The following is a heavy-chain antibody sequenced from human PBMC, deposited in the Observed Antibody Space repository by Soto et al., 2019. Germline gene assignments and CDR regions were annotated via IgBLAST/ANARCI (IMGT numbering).Heavy chain of an antibody. J-gene: IGHJ6*02. CDR1: GGTFSSYA. Sequence: QVQLVQSGAEVKKPGSSVKVSCKASGGTFSSYAITWVRQAPGQGLEWMGGIIPIFGTANYAQKFQGRVTITADESTSTPYMELSSLGSAATAVYYCASRDSGDFGSYYYYGRDVGGQGTTVTVSS. CDR2: IIPIFGTA. D-gene: IGHD1-26*01. CDR3: ASRDSGDFGSYYYYGRDV. V-gene: IGHV1-69*12.